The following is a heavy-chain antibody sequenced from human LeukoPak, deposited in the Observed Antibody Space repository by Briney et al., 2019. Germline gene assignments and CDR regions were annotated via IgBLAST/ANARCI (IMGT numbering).Heavy chain of an antibody. Sequence: GRSLRLSCAASGFIFSSYAMHWVRQAPGKGLEWVAVISYDGSNKYYADSVKGRFTISRDNSKNTLYLQMNSLRAEDTAVYYCARDYCGGDCYSDNWFDPWGQGTLVIVSS. CDR3: ARDYCGGDCYSDNWFDP. V-gene: IGHV3-30*04. CDR2: ISYDGSNK. D-gene: IGHD2-21*02. J-gene: IGHJ5*02. CDR1: GFIFSSYA.